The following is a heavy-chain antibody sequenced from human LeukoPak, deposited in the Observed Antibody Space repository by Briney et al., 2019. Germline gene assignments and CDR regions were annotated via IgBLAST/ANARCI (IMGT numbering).Heavy chain of an antibody. V-gene: IGHV4-59*01. J-gene: IGHJ4*02. CDR3: ARDGLNTGWSDSFDY. CDR1: GGSIGSYY. D-gene: IGHD6-19*01. Sequence: PSETLSLTCTVSGGSIGSYYWSWIRQPPGKGLEWIGYIYYSGSTNYNPSLKSRVTISLDTSKNQFSLKLNSVTAADTAVYYCARDGLNTGWSDSFDYWGQGTLVTVSS. CDR2: IYYSGST.